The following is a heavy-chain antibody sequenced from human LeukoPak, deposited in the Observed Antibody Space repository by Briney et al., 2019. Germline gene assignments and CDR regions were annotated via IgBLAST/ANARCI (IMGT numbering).Heavy chain of an antibody. V-gene: IGHV3-30*04. Sequence: PGGSLRLSCAASGFTFSSYAMHWVRQAPGKGLEWVAVISYDGSNKYYADSVKGRFTISRDNSKNTLYLQMNSLRAEDTAVYYCARGRDFWSGYSDPMDVWGKGTTATVSS. J-gene: IGHJ6*03. CDR1: GFTFSSYA. CDR2: ISYDGSNK. CDR3: ARGRDFWSGYSDPMDV. D-gene: IGHD3-3*01.